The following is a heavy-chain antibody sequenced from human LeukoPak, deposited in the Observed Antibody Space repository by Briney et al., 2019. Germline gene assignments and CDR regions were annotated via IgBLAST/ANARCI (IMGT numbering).Heavy chain of an antibody. CDR1: GGSISSGSYY. Sequence: SQTLSLTCTVSGGSISSGSYYWSWIRQPAGKGLEWIGRICTSGSTNYNPSLKSRVTISVDTSKNQFSLKLSSVTAADTAVYYCARGEYVAVAGTLIFDYWGQGTLVTVSS. D-gene: IGHD6-19*01. V-gene: IGHV4-61*02. CDR2: ICTSGST. J-gene: IGHJ4*02. CDR3: ARGEYVAVAGTLIFDY.